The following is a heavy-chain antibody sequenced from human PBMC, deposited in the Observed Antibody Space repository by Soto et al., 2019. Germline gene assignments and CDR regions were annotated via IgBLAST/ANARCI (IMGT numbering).Heavy chain of an antibody. CDR2: IDWDDDK. CDR3: ARIFLTGHYPNWFDP. J-gene: IGHJ5*02. D-gene: IGHD3-9*01. V-gene: IGHV2-70*11. CDR1: GFSLSTSGMC. Sequence: SGPTLVNPTQTLTLTCTFSGFSLSTSGMCVSWIRQPPGKALEWLARIDWDDDKYYSTSLKTRLTISKDTSKNQVVLTMTNMDPVDTATYYCARIFLTGHYPNWFDPWGQGTLVTVSS.